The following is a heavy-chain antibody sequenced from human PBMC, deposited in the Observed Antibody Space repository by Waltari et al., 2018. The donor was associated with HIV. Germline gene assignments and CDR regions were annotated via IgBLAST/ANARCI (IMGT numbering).Heavy chain of an antibody. CDR2: IYYTGTT. CDR1: GGSIRSSGHY. Sequence: QLQLQESGPGLVRPSETLSLTCSVSGGSIRSSGHYWGWLRQSSGKGLEWVGSIYYTGTTYSSPSLKNRLTMSVDATKGQFSLTLKSVTAADTAIYYCARGTIESGVTAGFGFWGQGTLVAVSS. V-gene: IGHV4-39*01. D-gene: IGHD2-21*02. J-gene: IGHJ4*02. CDR3: ARGTIESGVTAGFGF.